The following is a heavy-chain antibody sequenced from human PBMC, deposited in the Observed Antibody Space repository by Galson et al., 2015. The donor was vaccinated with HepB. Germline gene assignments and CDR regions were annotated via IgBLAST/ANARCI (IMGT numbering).Heavy chain of an antibody. CDR1: GYTFTSYG. V-gene: IGHV1-18*04. J-gene: IGHJ6*02. Sequence: SVKVSCKASGYTFTSYGISWVRQAPGQGLEWMGWISAYNGNTNYAQKLQGRVTMTTDTSTSTAYMELRSLRSDDTAVYYCARDLRWTPPGIAAAGTGRPYYYYYGMDVWGQGTTVTVSS. CDR3: ARDLRWTPPGIAAAGTGRPYYYYYGMDV. CDR2: ISAYNGNT. D-gene: IGHD6-13*01.